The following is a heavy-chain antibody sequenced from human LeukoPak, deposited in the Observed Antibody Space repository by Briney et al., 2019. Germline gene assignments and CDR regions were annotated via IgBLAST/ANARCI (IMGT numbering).Heavy chain of an antibody. CDR3: ARGPYTDY. D-gene: IGHD4-11*01. J-gene: IGHJ4*02. CDR1: GFTFSSYS. V-gene: IGHV3-21*01. CDR2: ISSSSSSI. Sequence: GGSLRLSCAASGFTFSSYSMNWVRQAPGKGLDWVSSISSSSSSIYYADSVKGRFTISRDNAKNSLSLQMNSLRAEDTAVYYCARGPYTDYWGQGTLVAVSS.